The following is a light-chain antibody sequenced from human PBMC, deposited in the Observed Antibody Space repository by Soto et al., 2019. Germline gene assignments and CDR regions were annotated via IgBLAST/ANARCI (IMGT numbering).Light chain of an antibody. V-gene: IGKV3-15*01. J-gene: IGKJ4*01. CDR2: GAS. CDR3: QQYNNWPLP. CDR1: QSVNNN. Sequence: EIVMTQSPATLSVSPGERATLSCRASQSVNNNLAWYQQKPGQAPRLLIYGASARATGIPARFSGSGSGKEFTLTISSLQSEEFAVYYCQQYNNWPLPFGGGTKVEIK.